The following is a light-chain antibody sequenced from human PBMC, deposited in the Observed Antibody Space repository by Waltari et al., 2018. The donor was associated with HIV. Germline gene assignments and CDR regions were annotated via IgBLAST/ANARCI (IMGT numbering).Light chain of an antibody. CDR1: KLGNKY. Sequence: SYELTQPPSVSVSPGQTASVTCSGDKLGNKYISWYQQSPGQAPVLIIYQDTKRPSGLLGRSCGLNYGSTATLARSGTQAMDEAADFCQVWDLGSVVVGGGTKLTVL. J-gene: IGLJ2*01. CDR3: QVWDLGSVV. CDR2: QDT. V-gene: IGLV3-1*01.